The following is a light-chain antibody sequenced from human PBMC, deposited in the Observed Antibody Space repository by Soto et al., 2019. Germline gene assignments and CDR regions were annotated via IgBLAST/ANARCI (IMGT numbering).Light chain of an antibody. CDR3: QQSYSTART. CDR1: QSISNY. Sequence: DIQMTQSPSSLSASVGDRVTITCRASQSISNYLNWYQQKPGKAPNLLIYAVSSLRSGVPSRFSGSGSETDFTLTISSLQPEDFATYYCQQSYSTARTFGQGIKLEIK. J-gene: IGKJ2*01. V-gene: IGKV1-39*01. CDR2: AVS.